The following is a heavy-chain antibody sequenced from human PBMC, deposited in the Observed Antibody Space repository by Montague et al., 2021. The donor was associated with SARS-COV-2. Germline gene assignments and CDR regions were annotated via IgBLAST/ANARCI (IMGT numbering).Heavy chain of an antibody. J-gene: IGHJ4*02. D-gene: IGHD3/OR15-3a*01. V-gene: IGHV4-39*07. CDR2: IYQSGST. CDR3: VRAGGLDNRPPV. Sequence: SETLSLTCTVSGGSISTSPYFWGWIRQPPGKGLEWIGEIYQSGSTNYNPFLKSRVTMSIDKSKNQFSLELNSVTAADTALYYCVRAGGLDNRPPVWGQGALVIVSS. CDR1: GGSISTSPYF.